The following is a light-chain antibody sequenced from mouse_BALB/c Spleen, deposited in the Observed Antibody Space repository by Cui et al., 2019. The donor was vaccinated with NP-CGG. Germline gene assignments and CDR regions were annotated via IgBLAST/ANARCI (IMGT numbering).Light chain of an antibody. J-gene: IGLJ1*01. CDR2: GTN. CDR1: IGSVTTSNY. Sequence: QPVVPQEPALTTSPGETVTLTCRSSIGSVTTSNYANWVQEKPDHLFTGLIGGTNNRVPGVPARFSGSLIGDKAALTITGAQTEDEAIYFCALWYSNHWVFGGGTKLTVL. CDR3: ALWYSNHWV. V-gene: IGLV1*01.